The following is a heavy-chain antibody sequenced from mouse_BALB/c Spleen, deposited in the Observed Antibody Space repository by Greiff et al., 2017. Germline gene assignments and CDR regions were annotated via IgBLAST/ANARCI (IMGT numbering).Heavy chain of an antibody. CDR2: ISSGGSYT. Sequence: DVHLVESGGGLVKPGGSLKLSCAASGFTFSSYTMSWVRQTPAKRLEWVATISSGGSYTYYPDSVKGRFTISRDNAKNTLYLQMSSLKSEDTAMYYCTREGDYDRFAYWGQGTLVTVSA. CDR1: GFTFSSYT. CDR3: TREGDYDRFAY. J-gene: IGHJ3*01. V-gene: IGHV5-6-4*01. D-gene: IGHD2-4*01.